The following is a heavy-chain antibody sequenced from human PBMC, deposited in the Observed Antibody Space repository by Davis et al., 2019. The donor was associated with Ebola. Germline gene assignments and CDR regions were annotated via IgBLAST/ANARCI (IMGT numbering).Heavy chain of an antibody. J-gene: IGHJ4*02. CDR1: GFTFSSYW. D-gene: IGHD1-26*01. V-gene: IGHV3-9*01. CDR3: AKDMGRGVGATDFDY. CDR2: ISWNSGSI. Sequence: GGSLRLSCAASGFTFSSYWMSWVRQAPGKGLEWVSGISWNSGSIGYADSVKGRFTISRDNAKNSLYLQMNSLRAEDTALYYCAKDMGRGVGATDFDYWGQGTLVTVSS.